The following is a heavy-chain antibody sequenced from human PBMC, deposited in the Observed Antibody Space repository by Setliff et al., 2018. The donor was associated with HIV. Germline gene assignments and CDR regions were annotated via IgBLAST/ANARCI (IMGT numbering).Heavy chain of an antibody. D-gene: IGHD5-18*01. V-gene: IGHV3-74*01. CDR1: GFAFSHYW. Sequence: GGFLRLSCAASGFAFSHYWMPWVRQGPGKVLVWVYRISDDGSSTGYACSVKGRFTIYRDNAKNTLFLEMNSLSAEDTAVYYCAKDWGDVDTAMAFDYWGQGTLVTVSS. CDR2: ISDDGSST. CDR3: AKDWGDVDTAMAFDY. J-gene: IGHJ4*02.